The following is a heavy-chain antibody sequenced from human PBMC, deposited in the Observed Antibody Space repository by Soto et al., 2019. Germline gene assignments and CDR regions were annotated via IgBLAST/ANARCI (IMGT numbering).Heavy chain of an antibody. CDR3: AKDARILGWYFDL. V-gene: IGHV3-30*18. Sequence: QVQLVESGGGVVQPGRSLRLSCAASGFTFSSYGVHWVRQAPGKGLEWVAVISYDGSDKYYADSVKGRFTISRDNSKNTRYLQMNSLRAEDTAVYYCAKDARILGWYFDLWGRGTLVTVSS. CDR1: GFTFSSYG. CDR2: ISYDGSDK. J-gene: IGHJ2*01.